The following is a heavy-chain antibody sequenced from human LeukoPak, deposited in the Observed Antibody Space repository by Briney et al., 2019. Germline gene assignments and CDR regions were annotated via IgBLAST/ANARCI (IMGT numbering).Heavy chain of an antibody. D-gene: IGHD6-13*01. V-gene: IGHV3-48*01. CDR1: GFTFSSYS. Sequence: GGSLRLSCAASGFTFSSYSMNWVRQAPGKGLEWVSYISSSSSTIYYADSVKGRFTISRDNSKNTLYLQLNSLRAEDTAVYYCAKGIAAAGTLFYYYMDVWGKGTTVTVSS. CDR3: AKGIAAAGTLFYYYMDV. J-gene: IGHJ6*03. CDR2: ISSSSSTI.